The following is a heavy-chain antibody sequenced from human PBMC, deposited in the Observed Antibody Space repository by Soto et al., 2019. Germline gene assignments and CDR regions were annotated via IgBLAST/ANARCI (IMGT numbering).Heavy chain of an antibody. Sequence: GESLKISCHASGYSFSNFWIAWVRQLPGEGLEWLGIIYPDDSDTRYSPSFQGHVTISADKSISTAYLQWSSLKASDTAMYYCARHPRLELERRWGYMDVWGQGTTVTVSS. CDR3: ARHPRLELERRWGYMDV. CDR2: IYPDDSDT. J-gene: IGHJ6*02. CDR1: GYSFSNFW. D-gene: IGHD1-1*01. V-gene: IGHV5-51*01.